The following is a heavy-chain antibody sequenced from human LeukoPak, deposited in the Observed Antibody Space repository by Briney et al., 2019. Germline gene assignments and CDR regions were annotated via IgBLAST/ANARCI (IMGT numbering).Heavy chain of an antibody. D-gene: IGHD4-17*01. CDR1: GFSFNNAW. V-gene: IGHV3-15*01. CDR2: IKSTRDGGTS. Sequence: GGSLRLSCVGSGFSFNNAWVTWVRQAPGKGLEWVGRIKSTRDGGTSNCAEPVKGRFTISRDDSKNTVFLQMNSLKAKDTAVYYCARDFYGDYDFDYWGQGTLVTVSS. J-gene: IGHJ4*02. CDR3: ARDFYGDYDFDY.